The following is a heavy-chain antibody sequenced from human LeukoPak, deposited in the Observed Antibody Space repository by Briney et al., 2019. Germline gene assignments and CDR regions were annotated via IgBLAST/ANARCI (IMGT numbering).Heavy chain of an antibody. CDR2: IYHSGST. D-gene: IGHD1-26*01. Sequence: PSETLSLTCTVSGYSISSGYYWGWIRQPPGKGLEWIGSIYHSGSTYYNPSLKSRVTISVDTSKNQFSLKLSSVTAADTAVYYCAREYLGAIDYWGQGTLVTVSS. V-gene: IGHV4-38-2*02. CDR1: GYSISSGYY. J-gene: IGHJ4*02. CDR3: AREYLGAIDY.